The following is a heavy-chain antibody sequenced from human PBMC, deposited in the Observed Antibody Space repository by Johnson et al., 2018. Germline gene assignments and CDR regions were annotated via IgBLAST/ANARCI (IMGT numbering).Heavy chain of an antibody. V-gene: IGHV3-30*18. D-gene: IGHD1-26*01. CDR1: GFTFSSYG. Sequence: QVQLVQSGGGVVQPGRSLRLSCAASGFTFSSYGMHWVRQAPGKGLEWVAVISYDGSNKYYADSVKGRFTISRDNSKNTLYLQMNSLRAEDTAGYDCAKEDGGSYYRYFQHWGQGTLVSVS. CDR3: AKEDGGSYYRYFQH. CDR2: ISYDGSNK. J-gene: IGHJ1*01.